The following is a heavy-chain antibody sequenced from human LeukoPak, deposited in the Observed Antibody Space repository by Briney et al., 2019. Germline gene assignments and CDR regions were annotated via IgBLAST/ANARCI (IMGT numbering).Heavy chain of an antibody. CDR1: GYSFTVYY. V-gene: IGHV1-2*02. D-gene: IGHD4-17*01. CDR3: ASLYGDYVASDY. CDR2: INPKSGGT. J-gene: IGHJ4*02. Sequence: ASVKVSCKASGYSFTVYYMHWVRQAPGQGLEWMGWINPKSGGTNYAQKFLGRATMTRDTSINTAYMELSRLRSDDTAVYYCASLYGDYVASDYWGQGTLVTVSS.